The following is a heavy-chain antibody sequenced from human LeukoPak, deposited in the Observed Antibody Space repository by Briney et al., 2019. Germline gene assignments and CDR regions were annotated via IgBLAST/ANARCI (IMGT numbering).Heavy chain of an antibody. Sequence: ASVKVSCKASGYTFTGYGISWVRQAPGQGLEWMGWISAYNGNTNYAQKLQGRVTMTTDTSTSTAYMELRSLRSDDTAVYYCARVVDTAMATRSNWFDPWGQGTLVTVSS. CDR3: ARVVDTAMATRSNWFDP. D-gene: IGHD5-18*01. CDR2: ISAYNGNT. V-gene: IGHV1-18*01. CDR1: GYTFTGYG. J-gene: IGHJ5*02.